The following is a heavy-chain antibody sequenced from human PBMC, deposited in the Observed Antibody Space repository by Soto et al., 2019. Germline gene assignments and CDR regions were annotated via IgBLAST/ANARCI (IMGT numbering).Heavy chain of an antibody. Sequence: QVHLVQSGAEVKKPGASVKVSCKGSGYAFTTYGITWVRQAPGQGLEWMGWISAHNGNTNYAQKLQGRVTVTRDTSTSTAYMELRSRRSDETAVYYSARGRYGDYWGQGALVTVSS. J-gene: IGHJ4*02. CDR1: GYAFTTYG. CDR2: ISAHNGNT. D-gene: IGHD1-1*01. CDR3: ARGRYGDY. V-gene: IGHV1-18*01.